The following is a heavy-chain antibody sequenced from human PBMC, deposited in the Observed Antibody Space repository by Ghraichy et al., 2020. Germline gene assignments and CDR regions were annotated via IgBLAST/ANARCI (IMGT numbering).Heavy chain of an antibody. V-gene: IGHV1-18*01. CDR3: ARRYYDFLTGYYEYYFDY. CDR2: ISAYNGNT. D-gene: IGHD3-9*01. Sequence: ASVKVSCKASGYTFTSYGISWVRQAPGQGLEWMGWISAYNGNTNYAQKLQGRVTMTTDTSTSTAYMELRSLRSDDTAMYYCARRYYDFLTGYYEYYFDYWGQGTLVTVSS. J-gene: IGHJ4*02. CDR1: GYTFTSYG.